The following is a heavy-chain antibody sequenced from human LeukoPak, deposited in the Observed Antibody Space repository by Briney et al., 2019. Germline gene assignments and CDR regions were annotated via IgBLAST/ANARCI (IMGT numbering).Heavy chain of an antibody. CDR2: ISGSGGST. J-gene: IGHJ4*02. Sequence: GGSLRLSCAASGFTFSSYAMSWVRQAPGKGLEWVSAISGSGGSTYYADSVKGRFTISRDNSKNTLYLQMNSLRAEDTAVYYCAKLNSGSYHYTNFDYWGQGTLVTVSS. D-gene: IGHD1-26*01. CDR3: AKLNSGSYHYTNFDY. V-gene: IGHV3-23*01. CDR1: GFTFSSYA.